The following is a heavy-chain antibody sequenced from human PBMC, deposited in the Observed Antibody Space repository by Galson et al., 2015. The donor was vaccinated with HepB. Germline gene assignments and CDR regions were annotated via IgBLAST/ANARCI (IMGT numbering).Heavy chain of an antibody. J-gene: IGHJ3*01. D-gene: IGHD1-1*01. Sequence: SETLSLTCSVSGGSITSSSYFWGWIRQPPGKGLEWIGGMYDSGSTYSNPSLKSRLTISVDTSKNQFSLKLNSVTAADTAVYYCAARMKETTTATTWSGFDLWGQGTMVTVSS. CDR1: GGSITSSSYF. CDR2: MYDSGST. V-gene: IGHV4-39*01. CDR3: AARMKETTTATTWSGFDL.